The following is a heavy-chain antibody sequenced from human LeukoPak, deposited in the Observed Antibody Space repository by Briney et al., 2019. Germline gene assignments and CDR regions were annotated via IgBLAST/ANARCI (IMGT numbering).Heavy chain of an antibody. CDR2: INAGNGNT. CDR1: GYTFTSYA. Sequence: ASVKVSCKASGYTFTSYAMHWVRQAPGQRLEWMGWINAGNGNTKYSQKFQGRVTITRDTSASTTYMELSSLRSEDTAVYYCARQVHREQLAFDYWGQGTLVTVSS. V-gene: IGHV1-3*01. D-gene: IGHD6-13*01. CDR3: ARQVHREQLAFDY. J-gene: IGHJ4*02.